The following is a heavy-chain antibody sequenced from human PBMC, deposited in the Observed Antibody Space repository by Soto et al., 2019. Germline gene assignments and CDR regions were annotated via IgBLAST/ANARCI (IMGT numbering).Heavy chain of an antibody. J-gene: IGHJ4*02. CDR1: GFTFSRYA. V-gene: IGHV3-23*01. Sequence: LRLSCAASGFTFSRYAMSWVRQAPGKGLEWVSAISGSGGGTYYADSVKGRFTISRDNSKNTLYLQMNSLRAEDTAVYYCAKGPTYYYDSSGYFDYWGQGTLVTVSS. D-gene: IGHD3-22*01. CDR2: ISGSGGGT. CDR3: AKGPTYYYDSSGYFDY.